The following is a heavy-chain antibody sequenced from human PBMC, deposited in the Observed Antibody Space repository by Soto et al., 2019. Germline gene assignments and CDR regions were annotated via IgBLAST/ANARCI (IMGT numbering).Heavy chain of an antibody. CDR1: GGSISSYY. J-gene: IGHJ4*02. D-gene: IGHD7-27*01. CDR3: ARRWGTYFDL. CDR2: IYYSGST. V-gene: IGHV4-59*01. Sequence: SETLSLTCTVSGGSISSYYWSWIRQPPGKGLEWIGYIYYSGSTDYDPSLKSRVTISVDTSKNQFSLKLSSVTAADTAVYYCARRWGTYFDLWGQGTPVTVSS.